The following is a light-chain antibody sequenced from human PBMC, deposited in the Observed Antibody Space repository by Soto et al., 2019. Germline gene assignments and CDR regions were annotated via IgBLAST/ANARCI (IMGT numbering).Light chain of an antibody. CDR1: SSNIGANYD. Sequence: QSVLTQPPSVSGAPGQRVTISCTGSSSNIGANYDVHWHQQLPGTAPKLLIYGNHNRPSGVPDRFSGSKSGISASLAITGLQAEDEADYYCQCYDSSLRGVLFGGGTKLTVL. CDR2: GNH. V-gene: IGLV1-40*01. CDR3: QCYDSSLRGVL. J-gene: IGLJ2*01.